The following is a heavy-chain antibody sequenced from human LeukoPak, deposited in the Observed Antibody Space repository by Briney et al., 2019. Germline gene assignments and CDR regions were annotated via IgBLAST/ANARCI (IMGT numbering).Heavy chain of an antibody. Sequence: SVKVSCKASGGTFSSYAISWVRQAPGQGLEWMGGIIAIFGTANYAQKFQGRVTITADESTSTAYMELSSLRSEDTAVYYCARVPSPLPAAMYSYYYYGMDVWGQGTTVTVSS. V-gene: IGHV1-69*13. J-gene: IGHJ6*02. CDR3: ARVPSPLPAAMYSYYYYGMDV. D-gene: IGHD2-2*01. CDR2: IIAIFGTA. CDR1: GGTFSSYA.